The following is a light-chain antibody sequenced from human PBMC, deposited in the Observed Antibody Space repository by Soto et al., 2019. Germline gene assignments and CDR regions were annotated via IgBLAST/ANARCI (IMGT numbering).Light chain of an antibody. J-gene: IGLJ1*01. V-gene: IGLV2-14*01. CDR1: NSDIGDWNY. Sequence: QSVLTPPASFSWSPGHSITISCPGANSDIGDWNYVSWYQQSPGKAPKLIIYDVTHRPSGVSERFSGSKSGFTASLTISGLQAEDESHYYCSSFTSISTYVLGTGTRAPS. CDR2: DVT. CDR3: SSFTSISTYV.